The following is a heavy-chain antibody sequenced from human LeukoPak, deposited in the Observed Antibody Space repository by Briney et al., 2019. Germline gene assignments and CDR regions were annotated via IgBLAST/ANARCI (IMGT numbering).Heavy chain of an antibody. Sequence: ASMKVSCKASGYTFTSYDINWVRQATGQGLEWMGWMNPNSGNTGYAQKFQGRVTMTRNTSISTAYMELSSLRSDDTAVYYCARDLRIHPEGRIAAAGSFDYWGQGTLVTVSS. V-gene: IGHV1-8*01. CDR3: ARDLRIHPEGRIAAAGSFDY. J-gene: IGHJ4*02. CDR1: GYTFTSYD. CDR2: MNPNSGNT. D-gene: IGHD6-13*01.